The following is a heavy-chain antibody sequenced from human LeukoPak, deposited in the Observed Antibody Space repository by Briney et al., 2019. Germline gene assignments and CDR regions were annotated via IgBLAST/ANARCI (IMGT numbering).Heavy chain of an antibody. CDR2: ISWNSGSI. D-gene: IGHD2-2*01. J-gene: IGHJ6*02. CDR1: GFTFDDYA. Sequence: GRSLRLSCAASGFTFDDYAIHWVRQAPGKGLEWVSGISWNSGSIGYADSVKGRFTISRDNAKNSLYLQMNSLRAEDTALYYCAKDFREVVPDSYYYYYGMDVWGQGTTVTVSS. CDR3: AKDFREVVPDSYYYYYGMDV. V-gene: IGHV3-9*01.